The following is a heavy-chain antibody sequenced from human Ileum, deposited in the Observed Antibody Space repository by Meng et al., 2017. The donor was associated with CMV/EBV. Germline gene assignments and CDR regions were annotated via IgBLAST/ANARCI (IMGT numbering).Heavy chain of an antibody. J-gene: IGHJ4*02. CDR1: GGSISSGDYY. CDR2: IYYSGST. D-gene: IGHD6-13*01. V-gene: IGHV4-30-4*08. CDR3: ARSSGGHSSLYFDY. Sequence: SETLSLTCTVSGGSISSGDYYWSWIRQPPGKGLEWIGYIYYSGSTYYNPSLKSRVTISVDTSKNQFSLKLSPVTAADTAVYYCARSSGGHSSLYFDYWGQGTLVTVSS.